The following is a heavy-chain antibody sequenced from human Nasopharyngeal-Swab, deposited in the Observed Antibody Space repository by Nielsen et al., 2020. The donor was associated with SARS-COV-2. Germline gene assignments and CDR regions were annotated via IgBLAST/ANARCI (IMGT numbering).Heavy chain of an antibody. D-gene: IGHD4-17*01. Sequence: GGSLRLSCAASGFTFSDYYMSWIRQAPGKGLEWVSYISSSGSTIYYADSVKGRFTISRDNSKNTLNLQMNSLRVEDTAIYYCAKDRDSGDDSEEYYHYYGMDVWGQGITVTVSS. V-gene: IGHV3-11*01. CDR3: AKDRDSGDDSEEYYHYYGMDV. CDR1: GFTFSDYY. J-gene: IGHJ6*02. CDR2: ISSSGSTI.